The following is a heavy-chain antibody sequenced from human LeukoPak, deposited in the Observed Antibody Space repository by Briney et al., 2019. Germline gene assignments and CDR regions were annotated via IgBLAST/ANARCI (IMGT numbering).Heavy chain of an antibody. Sequence: GGSLRLSCAASGFTFSSYGMHWVRQAPGKGLEWVAFIRYDGSNKYYADSVKGRFTISRDNSKNTLYLQMNSLRAEDTAVYYCAKGAVVAQNYYYYLDVWGKGTTVTISS. J-gene: IGHJ6*03. D-gene: IGHD3-22*01. CDR2: IRYDGSNK. CDR3: AKGAVVAQNYYYYLDV. V-gene: IGHV3-30*02. CDR1: GFTFSSYG.